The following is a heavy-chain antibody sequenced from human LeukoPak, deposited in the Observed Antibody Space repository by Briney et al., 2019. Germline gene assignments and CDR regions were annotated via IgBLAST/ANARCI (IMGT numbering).Heavy chain of an antibody. CDR1: GFRFSSYG. D-gene: IGHD3-10*02. CDR2: ISSSGGAT. Sequence: GGSLRLSCAASGFRFSSYGMSWVRQAPGKGLEWVSSISSSGGATYYADSVKGRFTISRDNAKNSLYLQMNSLRAEDTAVYYCAELGITMIGGVWGKGTTVTISS. CDR3: AELGITMIGGV. J-gene: IGHJ6*04. V-gene: IGHV3-48*04.